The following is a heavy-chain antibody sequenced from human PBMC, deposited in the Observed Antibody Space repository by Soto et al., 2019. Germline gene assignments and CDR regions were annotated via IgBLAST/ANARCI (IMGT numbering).Heavy chain of an antibody. CDR3: AHSGTFFGVVTNNWFDP. CDR1: GFSLSTSGVG. V-gene: IGHV2-5*02. Sequence: QITLKESGPTLVKPKQPLTLTCTFSGFSLSTSGVGVGWIRQPPGKALEWLGILYWDDDKRDSPSLRSRHTNTKDNSKNQVVLTMTNMDPMDTATYYCAHSGTFFGVVTNNWFDPWGQGTLVTVSS. CDR2: LYWDDDK. D-gene: IGHD3-3*01. J-gene: IGHJ5*02.